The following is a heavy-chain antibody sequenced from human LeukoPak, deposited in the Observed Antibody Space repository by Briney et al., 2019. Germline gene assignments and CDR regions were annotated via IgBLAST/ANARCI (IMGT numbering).Heavy chain of an antibody. CDR2: IKQDGSEK. CDR3: ARDFGVN. J-gene: IGHJ4*02. Sequence: GGSLRLSCAASGFTFSSSWMSWVRQAPGKGLEWVANIKQDGSEKYYVDSVKGRFTISRDNAKNSLYLQMNSLRAEDTAVYYCARDFGVNWGQGTLVTVSS. CDR1: GFTFSSSW. D-gene: IGHD3-3*01. V-gene: IGHV3-7*01.